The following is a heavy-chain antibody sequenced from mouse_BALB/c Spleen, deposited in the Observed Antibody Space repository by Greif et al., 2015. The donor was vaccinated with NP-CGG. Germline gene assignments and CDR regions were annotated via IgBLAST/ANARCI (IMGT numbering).Heavy chain of an antibody. J-gene: IGHJ3*01. D-gene: IGHD1-1*01. Sequence: QVQLKQSGAELMKPGASVKISCKATGYTFSSYWIEWVKQRPGHGLEWIGEILPGSGSTNYNEKFKGKATFTADTSSNTAYMQLSSLTSEDSAVYYCARDYYGSRPAWFAYWGQGTLVTVSA. CDR2: ILPGSGST. CDR3: ARDYYGSRPAWFAY. V-gene: IGHV1-9*01. CDR1: GYTFSSYW.